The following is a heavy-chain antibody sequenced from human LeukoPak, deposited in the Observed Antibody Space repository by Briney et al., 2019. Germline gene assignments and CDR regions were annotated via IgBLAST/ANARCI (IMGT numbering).Heavy chain of an antibody. V-gene: IGHV3-23*01. CDR2: ISDSGGDT. Sequence: GGSLRLSCAASGFTFSSYAMSWVRQAPGRGLEWVSVISDSGGDTSYADSGKGRFTISRDNSKNTLYLQMNSLRAEDTAVYYCAKDIFGVVIGPFDYWGQGTLVTVSS. CDR3: AKDIFGVVIGPFDY. D-gene: IGHD3-3*02. J-gene: IGHJ4*02. CDR1: GFTFSSYA.